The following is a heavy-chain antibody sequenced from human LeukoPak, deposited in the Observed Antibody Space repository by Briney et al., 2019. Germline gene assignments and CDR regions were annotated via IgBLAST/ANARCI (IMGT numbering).Heavy chain of an antibody. CDR2: INPNSGGT. V-gene: IGHV1-2*02. CDR3: ARSVVGEATVDY. CDR1: GYTFTGYY. Sequence: GASVKVSCTASGYTFTGYYMHWVRQAPGQGLEWMGWINPNSGGTKYAQKFQGRVTMTRDTSISTAYMELSRLRSDDTAVYYCARSVVGEATVDYWGQGSLVTVSS. D-gene: IGHD2-15*01. J-gene: IGHJ4*02.